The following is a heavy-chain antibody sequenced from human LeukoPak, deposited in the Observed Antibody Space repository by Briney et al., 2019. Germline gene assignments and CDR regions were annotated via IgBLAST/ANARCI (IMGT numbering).Heavy chain of an antibody. CDR2: IWYDGSNK. J-gene: IGHJ4*02. CDR1: GFTFSSYG. D-gene: IGHD6-19*01. V-gene: IGHV3-33*01. Sequence: GRSLRLSCAASGFTFSSYGMHWVRQAPGKGLEWVAVIWYDGSNKYYADSVKGRFTISRDNSKNTLYLQMNSLRAEDTAVYYCARGFSSGWYVDDYWGQGTLVTVSS. CDR3: ARGFSSGWYVDDY.